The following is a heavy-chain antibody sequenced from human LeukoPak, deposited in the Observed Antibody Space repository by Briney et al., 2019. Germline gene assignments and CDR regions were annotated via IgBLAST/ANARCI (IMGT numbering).Heavy chain of an antibody. J-gene: IGHJ4*02. V-gene: IGHV3-23*01. CDR1: GFTFSSYA. CDR3: AKWKYSNSGIDDY. CDR2: ISGSGDNT. D-gene: IGHD6-6*01. Sequence: GGSLRLSRAASGFTFSSYAMSWVRQVPGKGLEWVSVISGSGDNTYYADSVKGRFTISRDNSKNMLYLQMNSLRAEDTAVYYCAKWKYSNSGIDDYWGQGTLVTVSS.